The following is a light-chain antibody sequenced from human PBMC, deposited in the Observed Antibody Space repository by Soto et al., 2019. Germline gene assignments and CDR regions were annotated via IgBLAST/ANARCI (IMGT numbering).Light chain of an antibody. J-gene: IGLJ2*01. CDR1: SSDVGAYNY. Sequence: QSVLTQPASVSGSPGQSITISCTGTSSDVGAYNYVSWYQQHPGKAPKLMIYDVNNRPSGVSNRFSGSKSGNTASLTISGLQAEDEADYHCCSYAGTYTYVVFGGGTKVTVL. V-gene: IGLV2-14*03. CDR3: CSYAGTYTYVV. CDR2: DVN.